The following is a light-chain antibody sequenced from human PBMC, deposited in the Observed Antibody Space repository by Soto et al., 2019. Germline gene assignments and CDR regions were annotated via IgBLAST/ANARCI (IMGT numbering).Light chain of an antibody. CDR2: AAS. Sequence: DIQMTQSPPSLSASVGDRVTITCRASQGISNFLAWYQQKPGTAPKLLISAASTLQSGVSSRFSGSGSGTDFTLTISSFQPGDVATYYCQKYNSAPRTFGQATKVEI. V-gene: IGKV1-27*01. CDR3: QKYNSAPRT. J-gene: IGKJ1*01. CDR1: QGISNF.